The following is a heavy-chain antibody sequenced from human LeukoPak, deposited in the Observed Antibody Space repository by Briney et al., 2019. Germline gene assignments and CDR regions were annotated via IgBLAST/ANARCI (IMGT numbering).Heavy chain of an antibody. Sequence: ASVKVSCKASGYTFTSYAMHWVRQAPGQRLEWMGWINVGNGNTKYSREFQDRVTITRDTSASTAYMELSSLRSEDMAVYYCARNRGYCSGGSCTLAAFDIWGQGTMVTVSS. CDR1: GYTFTSYA. J-gene: IGHJ3*02. CDR2: INVGNGNT. V-gene: IGHV1-3*03. D-gene: IGHD2-15*01. CDR3: ARNRGYCSGGSCTLAAFDI.